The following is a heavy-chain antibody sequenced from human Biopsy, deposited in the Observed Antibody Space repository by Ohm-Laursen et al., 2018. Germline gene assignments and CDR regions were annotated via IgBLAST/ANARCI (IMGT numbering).Heavy chain of an antibody. J-gene: IGHJ4*02. CDR1: GYTFTSYY. Sequence: ASVKVSCKTSGYTFTSYYIHWVRQAPGQGLEWMGVMTPTTTYAQKFRGRLTMTRDTSTSTVYMEPSSLRSEDTAVYYCARRDSLDYWGQGTLVTVSS. V-gene: IGHV1-46*01. CDR2: MTPTT. CDR3: ARRDSLDY.